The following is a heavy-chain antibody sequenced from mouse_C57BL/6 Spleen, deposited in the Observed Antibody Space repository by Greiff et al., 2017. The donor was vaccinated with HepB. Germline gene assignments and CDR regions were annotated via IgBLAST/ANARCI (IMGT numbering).Heavy chain of an antibody. J-gene: IGHJ4*01. CDR2: INPGSGGT. V-gene: IGHV1-54*01. CDR1: GYAFTNYL. CDR3: ARSRDYGRAMDY. D-gene: IGHD1-1*01. Sequence: VQLKESGAELVRPGTSVKVSCKASGYAFTNYLIEWVKQRPGQGLEWIGVINPGSGGTNYNEKFKGTATLTADKSSSTAYMQLSSLTSEDSAVYFCARSRDYGRAMDYWGQGTSVTVSS.